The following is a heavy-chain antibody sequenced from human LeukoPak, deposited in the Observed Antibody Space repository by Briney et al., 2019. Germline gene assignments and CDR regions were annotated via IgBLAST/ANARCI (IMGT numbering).Heavy chain of an antibody. CDR2: IYHSGST. Sequence: SETLSFTCAVSGGSISSGGYSWSWIRQPPGKGLEWIGYIYHSGSTYYNPSLKSRVTISADRSKNQFSLKLSSVTAADTAVYYCARGVAVAADYFDYWGQGTLVTVSS. D-gene: IGHD6-19*01. J-gene: IGHJ4*02. CDR1: GGSISSGGYS. CDR3: ARGVAVAADYFDY. V-gene: IGHV4-30-2*01.